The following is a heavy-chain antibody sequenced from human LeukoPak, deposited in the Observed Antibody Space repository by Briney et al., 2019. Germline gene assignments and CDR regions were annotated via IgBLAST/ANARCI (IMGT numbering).Heavy chain of an antibody. CDR2: ISGSGSDT. CDR1: GFTFSRDA. D-gene: IGHD7-27*01. V-gene: IGHV3-23*01. J-gene: IGHJ4*02. CDR3: AKDPWGSRGYFEY. Sequence: PGGSLRLSCAASGFTFSRDAMIWVRQAPGKGLEWVSAISGSGSDTHYADSVKGRFTIFRDNSKNTVYLRMNSLRAEDTAVYYCAKDPWGSRGYFEYWGQGTLVTVSS.